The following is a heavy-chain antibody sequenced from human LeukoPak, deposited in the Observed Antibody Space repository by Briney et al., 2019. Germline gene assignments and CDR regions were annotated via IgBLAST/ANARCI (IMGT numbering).Heavy chain of an antibody. CDR3: ASSSSSWRFDY. CDR1: GGSFSGYY. Sequence: SETLSLTCAVYGGSFSGYYWSWIRQPPGKGLEWIGEINHSGSTNYNPSLKSRVTISVDTSKNQFSLKLSSVTAADTAVYYCASSSSSWRFDYWGQGTLATVSS. CDR2: INHSGST. J-gene: IGHJ4*02. V-gene: IGHV4-34*01. D-gene: IGHD6-13*01.